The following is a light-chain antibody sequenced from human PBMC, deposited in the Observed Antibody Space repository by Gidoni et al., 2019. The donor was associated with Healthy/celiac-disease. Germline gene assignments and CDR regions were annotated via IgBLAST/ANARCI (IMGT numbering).Light chain of an antibody. CDR3: QQRSNWLLT. Sequence: EIVLTQSPATLSLSPGEGATLSCRASQSVNIYLAWYQQNPGQAPRLLIYDASNRATGIPARFSGSGSGTDFTLTISSLEPEDFAVYYCQQRSNWLLTFGGGTKVEIK. J-gene: IGKJ4*01. CDR2: DAS. CDR1: QSVNIY. V-gene: IGKV3-11*01.